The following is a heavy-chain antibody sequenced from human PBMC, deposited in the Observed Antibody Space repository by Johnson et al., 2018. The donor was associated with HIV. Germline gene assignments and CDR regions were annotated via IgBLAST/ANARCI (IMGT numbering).Heavy chain of an antibody. D-gene: IGHD6-13*01. CDR1: GFTFDDYA. CDR3: AKGSPYTSSWLDALDI. Sequence: VQLVESGGGLVQPGRSLRLSCAASGFTFDDYAMHWVRQAPGKGLEWVSGISWNSGSIGYADSVKGRFTISRDNRKNSLYLQLNSLRAEDTALYYCAKGSPYTSSWLDALDIWGQGTMVTVSS. CDR2: ISWNSGSI. J-gene: IGHJ3*02. V-gene: IGHV3-9*01.